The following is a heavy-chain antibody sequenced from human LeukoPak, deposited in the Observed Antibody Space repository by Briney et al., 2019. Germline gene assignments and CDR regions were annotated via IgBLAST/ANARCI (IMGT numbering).Heavy chain of an antibody. CDR2: ISGSNGNT. CDR3: ARSGRGTYYYFDL. Sequence: RASVKVSCQASGYMFTRYGISWVRQAPGQGLEWVGWISGSNGNTNYAQKFLGRVTMTADTSTGTAYMELKSLTSADTAVYYCARSGRGTYYYFDLWGQGTLVTVSS. V-gene: IGHV1-18*01. CDR1: GYMFTRYG. J-gene: IGHJ4*02. D-gene: IGHD5-12*01.